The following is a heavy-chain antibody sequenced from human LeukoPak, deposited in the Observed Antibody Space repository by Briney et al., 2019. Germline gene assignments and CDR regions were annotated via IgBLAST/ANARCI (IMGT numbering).Heavy chain of an antibody. Sequence: PSETLSLTCTVSGGSMNSSYFWGCIRQPPGKGLEWIGTIYYSGSTYYNASLKSRVTLSVDTSKNQFSMNLSPVTAADTAVYYCARRLVFGRTFDSWGQGTLVTVSS. D-gene: IGHD2-21*02. CDR1: GGSMNSSYF. V-gene: IGHV4-39*01. CDR2: IYYSGST. CDR3: ARRLVFGRTFDS. J-gene: IGHJ4*02.